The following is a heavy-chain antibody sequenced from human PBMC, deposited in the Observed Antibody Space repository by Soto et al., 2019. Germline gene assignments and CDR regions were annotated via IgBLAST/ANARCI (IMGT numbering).Heavy chain of an antibody. CDR3: AREGDSSGYSYYFDY. J-gene: IGHJ4*02. CDR1: GFTFSSYA. D-gene: IGHD3-22*01. Sequence: PGGSLRLSCAASGFTFSSYAMHWVRQAPGKGLEWVAVISYDGSNKYYADSVKGRFTISRDDSKNTLYLQMNSLRAEDTAVYYCAREGDSSGYSYYFDYWGQGTLVTVSS. CDR2: ISYDGSNK. V-gene: IGHV3-30-3*01.